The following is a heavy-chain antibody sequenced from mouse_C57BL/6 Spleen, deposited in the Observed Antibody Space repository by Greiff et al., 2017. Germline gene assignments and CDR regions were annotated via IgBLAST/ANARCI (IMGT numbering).Heavy chain of an antibody. D-gene: IGHD2-2*01. CDR3: TRDHDYYGYGGDYALDY. J-gene: IGHJ4*01. CDR2: ISSGGDYI. V-gene: IGHV5-9-1*02. CDR1: GFTFSSSA. Sequence: EVKLVESGEGLVKPGGSLKLSCAASGFTFSSSAMSWVRQTPEKRLEWVAYISSGGDYIYYADTVKGRFPISRDNARNTLYLQRSSLKSVDTAMYYCTRDHDYYGYGGDYALDYWGQGTSVTVSS.